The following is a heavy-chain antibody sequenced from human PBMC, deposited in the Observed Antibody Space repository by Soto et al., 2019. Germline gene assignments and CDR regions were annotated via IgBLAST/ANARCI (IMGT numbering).Heavy chain of an antibody. D-gene: IGHD5-12*01. CDR2: IYYSGST. CDR3: ARQPLAYSGYETHWFYP. CDR1: GGSISSSSYY. V-gene: IGHV4-39*01. J-gene: IGHJ5*02. Sequence: SETLSLTCTVSGGSISSSSYYWGWIRQTPGKGLEWIGSIYYSGSTYYNPSLKSRVTISVDTSKNQFSLKLSSVTAADTAVYYCARQPLAYSGYETHWFYPWGQGTLVTVSS.